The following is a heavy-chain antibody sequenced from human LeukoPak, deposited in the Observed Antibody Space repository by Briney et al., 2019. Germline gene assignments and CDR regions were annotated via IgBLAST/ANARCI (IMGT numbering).Heavy chain of an antibody. CDR3: ARWYSGAWHAEC. CDR2: ISHDGSNH. D-gene: IGHD6-19*01. Sequence: GRSLTLTCAASGFTFSHYGMNWVRQAPGKGLEWVSAISHDGSNHYYADSVKGRFTISRDNSKSTLYLQLNSLRPEDTAQYYCARWYSGAWHAECWGRGNLVTVSP. CDR1: GFTFSHYG. J-gene: IGHJ4*02. V-gene: IGHV3-30*03.